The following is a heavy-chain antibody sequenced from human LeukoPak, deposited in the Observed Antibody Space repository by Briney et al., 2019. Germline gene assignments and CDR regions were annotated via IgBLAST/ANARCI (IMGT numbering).Heavy chain of an antibody. V-gene: IGHV1-18*01. J-gene: IGHJ6*02. CDR1: GYTFTSYG. D-gene: IGHD2-2*01. CDR3: AREGGSDVVVVPAGTYYYYYGMDV. CDR2: ISAYNGNT. Sequence: ASVKASCKASGYTFTSYGISWVRQAPGQGLEWMGRISAYNGNTNYAQKLQGRVTMTTDTSTSTAYMELRSLRSDDTAVYYCAREGGSDVVVVPAGTYYYYYGMDVWGQGTTVTVSS.